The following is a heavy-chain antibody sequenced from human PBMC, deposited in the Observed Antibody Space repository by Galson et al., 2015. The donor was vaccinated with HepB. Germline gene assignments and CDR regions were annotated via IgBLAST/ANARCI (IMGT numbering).Heavy chain of an antibody. Sequence: SLRLSCAASGFTFSSYAMSWVRQAPGRGLEWVSAISGSGGSTHYADSAKGRFTISRDNSKNTLYLQMNSLRAEDTAVYYCAKALYGSGSYDEGYWGQGTLVTVSS. V-gene: IGHV3-23*01. CDR2: ISGSGGST. D-gene: IGHD3-10*01. J-gene: IGHJ4*02. CDR1: GFTFSSYA. CDR3: AKALYGSGSYDEGY.